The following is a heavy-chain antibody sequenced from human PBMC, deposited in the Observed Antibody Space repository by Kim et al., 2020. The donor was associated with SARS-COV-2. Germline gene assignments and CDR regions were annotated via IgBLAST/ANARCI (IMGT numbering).Heavy chain of an antibody. V-gene: IGHV3-23*01. CDR1: GFSFNNYA. CDR3: AKAYSGYFFDY. D-gene: IGHD5-12*01. J-gene: IGHJ4*02. Sequence: GGSLRLSCAASGFSFNNYAMTWVRQAPGKGLEWVSSITTSGTNTYYADSVKGRFTISRDNSKNTLSLQMNSLRVEDTAIYFCAKAYSGYFFDYWGQGTL. CDR2: ITTSGTNT.